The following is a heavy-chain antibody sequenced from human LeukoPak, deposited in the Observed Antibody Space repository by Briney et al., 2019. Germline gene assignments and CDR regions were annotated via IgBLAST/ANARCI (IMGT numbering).Heavy chain of an antibody. Sequence: GGSLRLSCGASGFXFSSFAISWVRQAPGKGLEWVSGITESGGSTIKADSVKGRFTISRDNSKDTLYLQMNFLRAEDTAIYYCVPDSKEIPPAMDYWGQGTLVTVSS. V-gene: IGHV3-23*01. J-gene: IGHJ4*02. CDR1: GFXFSSFA. CDR3: VPDSKEIPPAMDY. D-gene: IGHD2-2*01. CDR2: ITESGGST.